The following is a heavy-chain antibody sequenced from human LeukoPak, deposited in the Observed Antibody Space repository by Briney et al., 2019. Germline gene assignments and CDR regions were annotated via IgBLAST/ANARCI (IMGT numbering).Heavy chain of an antibody. CDR2: ISGSGAYI. CDR3: AIGITTRPRWFDP. CDR1: GFSFSSYT. D-gene: IGHD6-6*01. J-gene: IGHJ5*02. Sequence: PGGSLRLSCAASGFSFSSYTLNWVRQTPGKGLEWVSCISGSGAYIYYADSVQGRFTISRDNAKNSTYLQMNGLNTADTALYYCAIGITTRPRWFDPWGQGTLVTVSS. V-gene: IGHV3-21*01.